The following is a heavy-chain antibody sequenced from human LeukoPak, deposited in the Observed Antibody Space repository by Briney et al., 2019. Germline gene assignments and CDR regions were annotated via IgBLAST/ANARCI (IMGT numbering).Heavy chain of an antibody. V-gene: IGHV3-21*01. D-gene: IGHD4-17*01. CDR2: IISSRSGSFI. Sequence: PGGSLRLSCAASGFIFSSYSMNWVRQAPGKGLEWVSPIISSRSGSFIYYADSVKGRFTISRDNAKNSLYLRMNSVRAEDTAVYYCARDFDRYGDFHLFDFWGQGTLVTVSS. J-gene: IGHJ4*02. CDR1: GFIFSSYS. CDR3: ARDFDRYGDFHLFDF.